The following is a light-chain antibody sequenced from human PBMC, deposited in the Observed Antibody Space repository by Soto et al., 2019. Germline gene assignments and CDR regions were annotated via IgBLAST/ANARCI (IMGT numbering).Light chain of an antibody. Sequence: EIVLTQSPGTLSLSPGERATLSCRASQSINYFYLAWYQQKPGQAPRLLIYGASSRATGIPARFSGSGSGTDFTVTTSSLEPADFAVYYCQQRGDWPPTFGGGTKVDIK. V-gene: IGKV3D-20*02. J-gene: IGKJ4*01. CDR2: GAS. CDR3: QQRGDWPPT. CDR1: QSINYFY.